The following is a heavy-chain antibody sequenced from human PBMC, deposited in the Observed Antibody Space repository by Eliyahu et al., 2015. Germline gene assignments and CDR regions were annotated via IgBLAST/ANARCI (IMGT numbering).Heavy chain of an antibody. CDR1: XFTFDDYA. Sequence: EVQLVESGGGLVQPGRSLRLSXAAXXFTFDDYAMHWVRQAPGKGLEWVSGIRWNSGWIDYADSVKGRFTISRDNAKNSLYLQMNSLRAEDTALYYCAKDRPGSESFDYWGQGTLVTVSS. CDR3: AKDRPGSESFDY. D-gene: IGHD3-10*01. V-gene: IGHV3-9*01. J-gene: IGHJ4*02. CDR2: IRWNSGWI.